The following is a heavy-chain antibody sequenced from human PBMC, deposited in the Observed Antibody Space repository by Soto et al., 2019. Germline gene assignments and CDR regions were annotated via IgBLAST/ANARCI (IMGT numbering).Heavy chain of an antibody. D-gene: IGHD6-13*01. J-gene: IGHJ4*02. Sequence: QVQLQESGPGLLKPSEPLSLTCTVSGGSISSYFYIWVRQPPGKGLEWIGSVYYTGTTDYNPSLKSRVTISVDTSKTQFSLNLRSVTAADTAVYYCARDLAAVPSAFDNWGRGTLVTGSS. V-gene: IGHV4-59*01. CDR1: GGSISSYF. CDR2: VYYTGTT. CDR3: ARDLAAVPSAFDN.